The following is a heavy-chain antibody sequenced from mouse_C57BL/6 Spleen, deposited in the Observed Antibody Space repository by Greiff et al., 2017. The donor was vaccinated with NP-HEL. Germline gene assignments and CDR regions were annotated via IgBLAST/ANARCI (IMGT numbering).Heavy chain of an antibody. J-gene: IGHJ3*01. CDR2: INPNNGGT. Sequence: EVQLQQSGPELVKPGASVKISCKASGYTFTDYYMNWVKQSHGKSLEWIGDINPNNGGTSYNQKFKGKATLTVDKSSSTAYMELRSLTSEDSAVYYCARSYDYDVSAWFAYWGQGTLVTVSA. V-gene: IGHV1-26*01. CDR1: GYTFTDYY. CDR3: ARSYDYDVSAWFAY. D-gene: IGHD2-4*01.